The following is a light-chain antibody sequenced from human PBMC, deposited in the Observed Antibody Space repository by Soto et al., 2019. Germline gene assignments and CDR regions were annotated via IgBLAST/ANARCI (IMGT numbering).Light chain of an antibody. V-gene: IGLV4-69*01. CDR2: LNSDGSH. Sequence: QSVLTQSPSASASLRASVKLTCTLSSGHSSYAIAWHQQQPEKGPRYLMKLNSDGSHSKRDGIPDRFSGSSSGAERYLTISSLQSEDEADYYCQSWGTGIQVFGGGTQLTVL. CDR1: SGHSSYA. J-gene: IGLJ2*01. CDR3: QSWGTGIQV.